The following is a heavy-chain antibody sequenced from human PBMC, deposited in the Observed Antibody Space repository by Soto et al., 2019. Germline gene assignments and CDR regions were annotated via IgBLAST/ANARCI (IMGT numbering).Heavy chain of an antibody. CDR3: ARDRHYGTRIRDRSYMDV. Sequence: EVQLVESGGGVVRPGGSLRLSCAASGFTFDDYGMSWVRQAPGKGLEWVSGINWNGGSTGYADSVKGRFTISRDNAKNSLYLQMNSLRAEDTALYHCARDRHYGTRIRDRSYMDVWGKGTTVTVSS. J-gene: IGHJ6*03. D-gene: IGHD3-16*01. CDR1: GFTFDDYG. CDR2: INWNGGST. V-gene: IGHV3-20*01.